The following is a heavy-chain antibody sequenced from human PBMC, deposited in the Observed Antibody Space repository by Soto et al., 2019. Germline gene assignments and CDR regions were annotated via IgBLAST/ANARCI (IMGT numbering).Heavy chain of an antibody. D-gene: IGHD2-8*02. CDR3: AKDVASGGVFEGLDY. CDR2: ISYDGSNK. Sequence: GGSLRLSCAASGFTFSSYGMHWVRQAPGKGLEWVAVISYDGSNKHYADSVKGRFTISRDNSKNTLYLQMNSLRAEDTAVYYCAKDVASGGVFEGLDYWGQGTLVTVSS. CDR1: GFTFSSYG. J-gene: IGHJ4*02. V-gene: IGHV3-30*18.